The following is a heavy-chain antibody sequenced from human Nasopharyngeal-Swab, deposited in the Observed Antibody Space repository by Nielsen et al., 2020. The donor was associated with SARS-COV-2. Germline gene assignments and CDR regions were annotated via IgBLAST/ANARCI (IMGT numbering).Heavy chain of an antibody. V-gene: IGHV4-31*02. CDR3: ASGHTNGYPYHSYYYMDV. CDR2: ITYNGNT. J-gene: IGHJ6*03. Sequence: PGKGLEWIAFITYNGNTYYDPSLKSRVNLSLDTSGNQISLNLTAVTAADTAVYYCASGHTNGYPYHSYYYMDVWGKGTTVTVSS. D-gene: IGHD2-8*01.